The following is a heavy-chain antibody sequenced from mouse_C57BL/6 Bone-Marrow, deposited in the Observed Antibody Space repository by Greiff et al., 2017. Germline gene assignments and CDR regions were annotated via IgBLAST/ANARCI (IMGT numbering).Heavy chain of an antibody. Sequence: VQLQQPGAELVMPGASVKLSCKASGYTFTSYWMHWVKQRPGQGLEWIGEIDPSDSYTNYNQKFKGKSTLTVDKSSSTAYMQLSSLTSEDSAVYYCATTPGSSYVFDVWGTGTTVTVSS. J-gene: IGHJ1*03. CDR3: ATTPGSSYVFDV. V-gene: IGHV1-69*01. CDR2: IDPSDSYT. CDR1: GYTFTSYW. D-gene: IGHD1-1*01.